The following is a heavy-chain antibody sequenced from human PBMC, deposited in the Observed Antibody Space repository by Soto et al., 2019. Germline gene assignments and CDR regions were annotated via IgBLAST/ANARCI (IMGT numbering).Heavy chain of an antibody. CDR1: GCSLSNAGLG. CDR3: SSTYSTSWYWFDP. V-gene: IGHV2-26*04. D-gene: IGHD6-13*01. J-gene: IGHJ5*02. CDR2: SFSNDEK. Sequence: QVTVKESGPVLVKPTETLTLTCTVSGCSLSNAGLGVSWLRQPPGKALEWLADSFSNDEKSYSTSLKGRLTISKDTSKSQVVLTMTNMDPVDTATYYCSSTYSTSWYWFDPCGQGTLVTVSS.